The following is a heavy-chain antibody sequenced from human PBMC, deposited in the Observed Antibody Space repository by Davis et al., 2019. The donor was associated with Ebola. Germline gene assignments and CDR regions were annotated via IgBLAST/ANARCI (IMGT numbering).Heavy chain of an antibody. D-gene: IGHD3-16*02. CDR3: ARQGLHYDYVWGSYRPPHFDY. CDR2: LYYSGST. CDR1: GGSTRTSIYY. V-gene: IGHV4-39*01. J-gene: IGHJ4*02. Sequence: PSETLSLTCTVSGGSTRTSIYYWGSTRQSPRKALEWTASLYYSGSTSYNPSLKSPVTISVDTSKNQFSLRLTSVTAADTAVYYCARQGLHYDYVWGSYRPPHFDYWGQGTLVTVSS.